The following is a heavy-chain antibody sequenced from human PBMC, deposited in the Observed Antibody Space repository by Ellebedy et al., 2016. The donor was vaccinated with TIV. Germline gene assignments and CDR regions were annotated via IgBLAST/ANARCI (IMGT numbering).Heavy chain of an antibody. CDR3: ARAKLEGATHD. CDR2: ISYDGSNK. V-gene: IGHV3-30-3*01. J-gene: IGHJ4*02. Sequence: GESLKISCAASGFTFTSYVMHWVRQVPGKGLEWMTLISYDGSNKYYADSVKGRFTISRDNSKNTLYLQMNSLRAEDTAVYYCARAKLEGATHDWGQGTLVTVSS. D-gene: IGHD1-26*01. CDR1: GFTFTSYV.